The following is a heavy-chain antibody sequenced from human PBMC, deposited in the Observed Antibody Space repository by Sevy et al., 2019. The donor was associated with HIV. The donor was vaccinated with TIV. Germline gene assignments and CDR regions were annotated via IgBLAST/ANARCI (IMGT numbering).Heavy chain of an antibody. D-gene: IGHD3-9*01. J-gene: IGHJ6*02. CDR2: ISYDGRNK. CDR1: GIIFTTSG. V-gene: IGHV3-30*18. Sequence: GGSLRLSCAVSGIIFTTSGMHWVRQAPGKGLEWVAVISYDGRNKFYGDSVKGRFTISRDNSKNILYLQMNSLRAEDTAVYYCAKDFTGHNGMDVWGQGTMVTVSS. CDR3: AKDFTGHNGMDV.